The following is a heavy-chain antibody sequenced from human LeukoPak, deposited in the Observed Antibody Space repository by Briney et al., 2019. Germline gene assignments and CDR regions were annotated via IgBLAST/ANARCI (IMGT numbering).Heavy chain of an antibody. D-gene: IGHD2-2*01. CDR3: ARSYCSSTSCYDGVDYYYYYGMDV. Sequence: ASVKVSCKASGYTFTGYYMHWVRQAPGQGLEWMGWINPSGGSTSYAQKFQGRVTMTRDTSTSTVYMELSSLRSEDTAVYYCARSYCSSTSCYDGVDYYYYYGMDVWGKGTTVTVSS. CDR2: INPSGGST. V-gene: IGHV1-46*01. CDR1: GYTFTGYY. J-gene: IGHJ6*04.